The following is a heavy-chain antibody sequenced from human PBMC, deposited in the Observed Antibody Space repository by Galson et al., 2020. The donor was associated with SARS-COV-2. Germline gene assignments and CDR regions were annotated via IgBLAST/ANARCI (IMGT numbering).Heavy chain of an antibody. CDR1: GGSISSYY. V-gene: IGHV4-59*01. Sequence: SETLSLTCTVSGGSISSYYWSWIRQPPGKGLEWIGYIYYSGSTNYNPSLKSRVTISVDTSKNQFSLKLSSVTAADTAVYYCARVVVVVPAAIRSYYYYYMDVWGKGTTVTVSS. J-gene: IGHJ6*03. D-gene: IGHD2-2*02. CDR3: ARVVVVVPAAIRSYYYYYMDV. CDR2: IYYSGST.